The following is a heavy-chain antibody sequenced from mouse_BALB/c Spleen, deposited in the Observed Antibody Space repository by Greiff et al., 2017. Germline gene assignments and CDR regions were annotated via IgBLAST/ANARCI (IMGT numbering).Heavy chain of an antibody. J-gene: IGHJ4*01. V-gene: IGHV2-2*02. CDR3: ARKSSLGRAMDY. CDR2: IWSGGST. Sequence: VQLQESGPGLVQPSQSLSITCTVSGFSFTSYGVHWVRQSPGKGLEWLGVIWSGGSTDYNAAFISRLSISKDNSKSHVFFKMNSLQANDTAIYYCARKSSLGRAMDYWGQGTSVTVSS. D-gene: IGHD4-1*01. CDR1: GFSFTSYG.